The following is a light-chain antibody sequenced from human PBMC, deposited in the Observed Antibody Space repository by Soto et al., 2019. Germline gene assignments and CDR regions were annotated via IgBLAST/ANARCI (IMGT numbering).Light chain of an antibody. CDR3: SSYTNKNTEV. CDR1: TSDVGGFDF. CDR2: DVN. J-gene: IGLJ2*01. V-gene: IGLV2-14*01. Sequence: QSALTQPASVSGSPGQSIAISCTGTTSDVGGFDFVSWYQQHPGKAPKLMIWDVNNRPSGVSTRFSGSKSGNTASLTISGLQAEDEAYYYCSSYTNKNTEVFGGGTKLPVL.